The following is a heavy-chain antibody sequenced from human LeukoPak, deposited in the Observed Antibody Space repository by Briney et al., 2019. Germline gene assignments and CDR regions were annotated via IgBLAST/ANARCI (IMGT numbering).Heavy chain of an antibody. D-gene: IGHD3-10*01. CDR3: ATLDVRLGEDY. CDR1: GFTFSSYA. Sequence: GGSLRLSCAASGFTFSSYAMSWVRRAPGKGLEWVSAISGSGGSTYYADSVKGRFTISRDNSKNTLYLQMNSLRAEDTAVYYCATLDVRLGEDYWGQGTLVTVSS. V-gene: IGHV3-23*01. J-gene: IGHJ4*02. CDR2: ISGSGGST.